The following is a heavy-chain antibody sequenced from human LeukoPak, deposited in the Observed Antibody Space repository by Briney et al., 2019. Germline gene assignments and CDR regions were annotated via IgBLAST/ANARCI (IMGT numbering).Heavy chain of an antibody. V-gene: IGHV4-59*01. CDR2: INYSGST. CDR1: GGSISNYY. D-gene: IGHD2-2*01. J-gene: IGHJ5*02. CDR3: ARVGRIVVVPAAMGGWFDP. Sequence: SETLSLTCTVSGGSISNYYWSWIRQPPGKGLEWIAYINYSGSTNYNPSLKSRVTISVDTSKNHFSLTLSSVTAADTAVYYCARVGRIVVVPAAMGGWFDPWGQGTLVTVSS.